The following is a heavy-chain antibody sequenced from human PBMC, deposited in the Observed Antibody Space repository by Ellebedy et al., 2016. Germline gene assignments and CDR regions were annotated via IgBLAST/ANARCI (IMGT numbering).Heavy chain of an antibody. V-gene: IGHV1-46*01. J-gene: IGHJ4*02. D-gene: IGHD1-7*01. CDR1: GYTFTSYH. Sequence: ASVKVSXXASGYTFTSYHMHWVRQAPGQGLEWVGIINPSGGSTSYAQKFQGRVTMTRDTSTSTVYMELSSLRSEDTAVYYCAKDNWNYPSDYWGQGTLVTVSS. CDR2: INPSGGST. CDR3: AKDNWNYPSDY.